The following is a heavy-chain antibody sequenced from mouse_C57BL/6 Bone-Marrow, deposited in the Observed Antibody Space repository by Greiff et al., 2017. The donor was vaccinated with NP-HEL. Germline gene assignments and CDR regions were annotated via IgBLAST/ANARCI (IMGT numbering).Heavy chain of an antibody. J-gene: IGHJ1*03. D-gene: IGHD1-1*01. CDR2: INPNNGGT. CDR3: ARSYYYGSSPRWYFDV. Sequence: EVQLQQSGPELVKPGASVKMSCKASGYTFTDYNMHWVKQSHGKSLEWIGYINPNNGGTSYNQKFKGKATLTVNKSSSTAYMELRSLTSEDSAVYYCARSYYYGSSPRWYFDVWGTGTTVTVSS. V-gene: IGHV1-22*01. CDR1: GYTFTDYN.